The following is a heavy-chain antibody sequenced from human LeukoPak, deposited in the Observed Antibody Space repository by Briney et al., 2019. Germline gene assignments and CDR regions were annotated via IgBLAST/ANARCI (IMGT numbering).Heavy chain of an antibody. CDR1: GFTFSSYG. CDR3: AKDVGATADY. CDR2: ISGSGGST. Sequence: GGSLRLSCAASGFTFSSYGMSWVRQAPGKGLEWVSAISGSGGSTYYADSVKGQFTISRDNSKNTLYLQMSSLRAEDTAVYYCAKDVGATADYWGQGTLVTVSS. J-gene: IGHJ4*02. V-gene: IGHV3-23*01. D-gene: IGHD1-26*01.